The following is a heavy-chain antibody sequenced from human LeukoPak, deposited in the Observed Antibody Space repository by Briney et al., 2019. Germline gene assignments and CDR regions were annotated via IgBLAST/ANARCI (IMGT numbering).Heavy chain of an antibody. CDR2: IKHDGREK. V-gene: IGHV3-7*01. Sequence: GGSLRLSCAASGFTFSSHWMSWVRQAPGKGLEWVANIKHDGREKYYVDSVKGRFTISRDSAKTSLYLQMSSLRVEDTALYYCARDSGWRGESGESGYYDYWGQGTLVTVSS. CDR1: GFTFSSHW. J-gene: IGHJ4*02. CDR3: ARDSGWRGESGESGYYDY. D-gene: IGHD3-22*01.